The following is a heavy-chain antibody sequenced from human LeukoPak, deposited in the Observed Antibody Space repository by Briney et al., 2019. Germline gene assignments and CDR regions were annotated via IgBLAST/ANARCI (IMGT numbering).Heavy chain of an antibody. CDR3: ASSTGYSYGYFDY. D-gene: IGHD5-18*01. J-gene: IGHJ4*02. Sequence: GGSLRLSCAASGFTFSTYGMSWVRQAPGRGLEWVSYISRGGGTIYYADSVKGRFTLSRDNVQNSLYLQMNSLRAEDTAVYYCASSTGYSYGYFDYWGQGTLVTVSS. V-gene: IGHV3-48*04. CDR1: GFTFSTYG. CDR2: ISRGGGTI.